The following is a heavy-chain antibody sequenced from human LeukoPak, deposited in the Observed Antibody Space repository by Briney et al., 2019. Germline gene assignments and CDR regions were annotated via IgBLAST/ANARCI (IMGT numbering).Heavy chain of an antibody. Sequence: PSETLSLTCTVSGGSISSSSYFWVWIRQPPGKGLEWIGSIYYSGSTYYNPSLKSRVTISVDTSKNQFSLKLSSVTAADTAVYYCARGLYSMDVWGKGTTVTVSS. J-gene: IGHJ6*04. CDR2: IYYSGST. CDR1: GGSISSSSYF. CDR3: ARGLYSMDV. V-gene: IGHV4-39*01.